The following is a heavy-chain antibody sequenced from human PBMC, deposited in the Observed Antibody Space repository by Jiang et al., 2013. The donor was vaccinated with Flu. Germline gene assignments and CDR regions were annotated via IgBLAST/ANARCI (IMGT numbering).Heavy chain of an antibody. CDR1: GFNFSGYA. J-gene: IGHJ4*02. D-gene: IGHD4-17*01. Sequence: EVQLLESGGGLVQPGGSLSLSCSASGFNFSGYAMSWFRQVPGKGLEWVSSISGRGGTRYYADSVKGRFTISRDNSKNTLDLQMNSLRAEDTAVYYCAKTTVTVLFPSDYWGQGTLVTVSS. CDR2: ISGRGGTR. CDR3: AKTTVTVLFPSDY. V-gene: IGHV3-23*01.